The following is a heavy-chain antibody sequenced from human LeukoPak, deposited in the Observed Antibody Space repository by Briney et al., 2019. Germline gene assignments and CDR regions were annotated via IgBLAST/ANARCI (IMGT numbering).Heavy chain of an antibody. CDR2: IYYSGST. Sequence: PSETLSLTCTVSGGSISSSSYYWGWIRQPPGKGLEWIGSIYYSGSTYYNPSLKSRVTISVDTSKNQFSLKLSSVTAADTAVYYCARLGAAMVPIAPHYYYYMDVWGKGTTVIVSS. CDR1: GGSISSSSYY. D-gene: IGHD5-18*01. V-gene: IGHV4-39*01. J-gene: IGHJ6*03. CDR3: ARLGAAMVPIAPHYYYYMDV.